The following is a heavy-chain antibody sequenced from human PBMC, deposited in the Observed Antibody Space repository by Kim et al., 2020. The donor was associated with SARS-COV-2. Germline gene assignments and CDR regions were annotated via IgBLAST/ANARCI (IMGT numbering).Heavy chain of an antibody. CDR1: GGSISSGGYY. CDR2: IYYSGST. Sequence: SETLSLTCTVSGGSISSGGYYWSWIRQHPGKGLEWIGYIYYSGSTYYNPSLKRRVTISVDTSKNQFSLKLSSVTAADTAVYYCARDQGHILTGILGAFDIWGQGTMVTVSS. J-gene: IGHJ3*02. V-gene: IGHV4-31*03. CDR3: ARDQGHILTGILGAFDI. D-gene: IGHD3-9*01.